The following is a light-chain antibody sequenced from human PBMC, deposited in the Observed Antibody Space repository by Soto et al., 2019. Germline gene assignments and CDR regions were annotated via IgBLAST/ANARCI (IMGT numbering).Light chain of an antibody. Sequence: DIQMTQSPSTLSPSILDIFTITSRASHDISTFLAWYQQKPGKAPKLLIYEASTLQSGVPSRFSGSGSGTEFTLTISGLLPEDFAAYHCQQLYTLPFTFGQGTRLEIK. V-gene: IGKV1-9*01. J-gene: IGKJ5*01. CDR3: QQLYTLPFT. CDR1: HDISTF. CDR2: EAS.